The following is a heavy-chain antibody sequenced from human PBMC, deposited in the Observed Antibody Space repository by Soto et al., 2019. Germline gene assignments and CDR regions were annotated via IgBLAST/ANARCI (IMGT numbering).Heavy chain of an antibody. V-gene: IGHV3-66*01. Sequence: GGSLRLSCAASGFTVSSKYMTWVRQAPGKGLEWVSLIQSGGTTYYADSVKGRFTISRDTSENTLHLQMDILRVKDTAVYYCARDDVLCDGGRCYGIPLDVWGKGTKVTVSS. CDR2: IQSGGTT. CDR1: GFTVSSKY. CDR3: ARDDVLCDGGRCYGIPLDV. J-gene: IGHJ6*04. D-gene: IGHD2-15*01.